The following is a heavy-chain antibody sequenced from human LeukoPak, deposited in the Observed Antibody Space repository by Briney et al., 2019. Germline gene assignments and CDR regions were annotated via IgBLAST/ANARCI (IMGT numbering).Heavy chain of an antibody. Sequence: GGSLRLSCAASGFTFSSYWMSWVRQAPGKGLEWVANIKQDGSEKYYVDSVKGRFTISRDNAKNSLYLQMNSLRAEDTAVYYCARAEVAVAAYYYYMDVWGKGTTVTISS. J-gene: IGHJ6*03. CDR1: GFTFSSYW. V-gene: IGHV3-7*01. D-gene: IGHD6-19*01. CDR2: IKQDGSEK. CDR3: ARAEVAVAAYYYYMDV.